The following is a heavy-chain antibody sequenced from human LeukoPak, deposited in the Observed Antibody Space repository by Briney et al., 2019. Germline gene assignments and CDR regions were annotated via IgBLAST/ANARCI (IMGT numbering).Heavy chain of an antibody. V-gene: IGHV4-30-2*01. J-gene: IGHJ4*02. CDR2: IYHSGTT. CDR3: ARVAEYYYDSSGYYSHFDY. Sequence: SQTLSLTCAVSGVSISRGGYAWNWIRQPPGKGLEWIAYIYHSGTTYYNPSLKSRVTISVDTSKNQFSLKLSSVTAADTAVYYCARVAEYYYDSSGYYSHFDYWGQGTLVTVSS. D-gene: IGHD3-22*01. CDR1: GVSISRGGYA.